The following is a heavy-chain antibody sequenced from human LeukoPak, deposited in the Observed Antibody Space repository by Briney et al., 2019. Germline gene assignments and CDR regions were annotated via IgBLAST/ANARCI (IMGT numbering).Heavy chain of an antibody. CDR1: GFTFSSYS. CDR3: ARDWAVDTATD. CDR2: ISSSSSYI. J-gene: IGHJ4*02. D-gene: IGHD5-18*01. V-gene: IGHV3-21*01. Sequence: GGSLRLSCAASGFTFSSYSMNWVRQAPGKGLEWVSSISSSSSYIYYADSVKGRFTISRDNAKNPLYLQMNSLRAEDTAVYYCARDWAVDTATDWGQGTLVTVSS.